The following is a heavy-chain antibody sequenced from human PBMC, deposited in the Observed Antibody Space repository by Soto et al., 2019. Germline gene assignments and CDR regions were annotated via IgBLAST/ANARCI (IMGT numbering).Heavy chain of an antibody. CDR1: GGYFSGYY. V-gene: IGHV4-34*01. CDR2: INHSGST. CDR3: ARGGLMVYAMFDY. Sequence: QVQLQQWGAGLLKPSETLSLTCAVYGGYFSGYYWSWIRQPPGKGLEWIGEINHSGSTKYNPSLKSRVTISGDTSKNQFSLRLSSVTAADTALYYCARGGLMVYAMFDYGGQGTLVTVSS. J-gene: IGHJ4*02. D-gene: IGHD2-8*01.